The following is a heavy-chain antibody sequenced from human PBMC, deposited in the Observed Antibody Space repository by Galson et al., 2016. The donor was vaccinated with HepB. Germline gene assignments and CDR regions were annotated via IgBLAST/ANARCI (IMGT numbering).Heavy chain of an antibody. Sequence: SETLSLTCVVHGGSFSDDYWIWLRQTPGRGLEWIGEIKYSGSANYNPSLEGRVTISIDTSKTQFYLNVTSVTAADTAVYYCAREVGYFYYYYYMDFWGKGTAVTVSS. CDR2: IKYSGSA. D-gene: IGHD2/OR15-2a*01. J-gene: IGHJ6*03. CDR3: AREVGYFYYYYYMDF. CDR1: GGSFSDDY. V-gene: IGHV4-34*01.